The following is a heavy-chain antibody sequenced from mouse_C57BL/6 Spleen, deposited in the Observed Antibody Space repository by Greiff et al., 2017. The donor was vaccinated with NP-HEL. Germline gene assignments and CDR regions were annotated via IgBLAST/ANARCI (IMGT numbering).Heavy chain of an antibody. V-gene: IGHV1-64*01. CDR1: GYTFTSYW. J-gene: IGHJ4*01. CDR2: IHPNSGST. Sequence: QVQLKQPGAELVKPGASVTLSCKASGYTFTSYWMHWVKQRPGQGLEWIGMIHPNSGSTNYNEKFKSKATLTVDKSSSTAYMQLSSLTSEDSAVYYCASLIYDGYYGAMDDWGQGTSVTVSS. D-gene: IGHD2-3*01. CDR3: ASLIYDGYYGAMDD.